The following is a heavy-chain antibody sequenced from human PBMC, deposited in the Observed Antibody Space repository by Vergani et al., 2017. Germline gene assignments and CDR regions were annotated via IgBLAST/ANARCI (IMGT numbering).Heavy chain of an antibody. CDR3: ATEMVPYYEGGDY. J-gene: IGHJ4*02. CDR1: GFTFSSYA. V-gene: IGHV3-23*01. CDR2: ISGSGGST. Sequence: EVQLLESGGGLVQPGGSLRLSCAASGFTFSSYAMSWVRQAPGKGLEWVSAISGSGGSTYYADSVKGRFTISRDNAKNSLYLQMNSLRAEDTAVYYCATEMVPYYEGGDYWGQGTLVTVSS. D-gene: IGHD3-22*01.